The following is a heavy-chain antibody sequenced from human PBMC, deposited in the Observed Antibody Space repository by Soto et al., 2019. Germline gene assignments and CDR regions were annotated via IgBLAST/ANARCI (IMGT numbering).Heavy chain of an antibody. CDR1: EFTFSTYA. CDR2: IGGSSTSI. V-gene: IGHV3-21*02. CDR3: AREAPGEAFDL. Sequence: EVQLVESGGGLVKPGGSLRLSCAAFEFTFSTYAMNWVRQAPGKGLEWVSSIGGSSTSIYHADSVKGRFTISRDNAKNSLYLQMNSLRVEDKAVYYCAREAPGEAFDLWGQGTLVTVSP. J-gene: IGHJ5*02. D-gene: IGHD3-10*01.